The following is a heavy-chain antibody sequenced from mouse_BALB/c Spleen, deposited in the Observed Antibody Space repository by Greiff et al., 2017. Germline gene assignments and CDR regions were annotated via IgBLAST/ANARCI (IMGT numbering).Heavy chain of an antibody. Sequence: VQLQQSGAELAKPGASVKMSCKASGYTFTSYWMHWVKQRPGQGLEWIGYINPSTGYTEYNQKFKDKATLTADKSSSTAYMQLSSLTSEDSAVYYCAPIYDEGWYVDVWGAGTTVTVSS. CDR1: GYTFTSYW. D-gene: IGHD2-3*01. CDR2: INPSTGYT. V-gene: IGHV1-7*01. J-gene: IGHJ1*01. CDR3: APIYDEGWYVDV.